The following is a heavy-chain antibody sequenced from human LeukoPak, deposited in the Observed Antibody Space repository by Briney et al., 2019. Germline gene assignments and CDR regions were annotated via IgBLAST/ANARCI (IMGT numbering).Heavy chain of an antibody. J-gene: IGHJ4*02. V-gene: IGHV4-34*01. Sequence: PSETLSLTCAVYGESFSGYYWSWIRQPPGKGLEWIGEINHSGSTNYNPSLKSRVTIAVDTFKNQFSLKLSSVTAEDTAVYYCARDLKYNDYVLFDYWGQGTLVTVSS. D-gene: IGHD4-17*01. CDR1: GESFSGYY. CDR2: INHSGST. CDR3: ARDLKYNDYVLFDY.